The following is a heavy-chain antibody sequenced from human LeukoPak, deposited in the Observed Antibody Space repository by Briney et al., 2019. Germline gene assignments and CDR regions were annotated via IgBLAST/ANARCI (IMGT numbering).Heavy chain of an antibody. Sequence: GGSLRLSCAVSGFAFGSEAMSRVRQSPARGLEWVASISPGGGTTYYADSVEGRFTISRDNAKNALYLQMNNLRAEDSAVYFCARDINYCTPTLCHRNWFDPWGQGTLVTVSS. J-gene: IGHJ5*02. CDR1: GFAFGSEA. V-gene: IGHV3-23*01. CDR3: ARDINYCTPTLCHRNWFDP. CDR2: ISPGGGTT. D-gene: IGHD2-8*01.